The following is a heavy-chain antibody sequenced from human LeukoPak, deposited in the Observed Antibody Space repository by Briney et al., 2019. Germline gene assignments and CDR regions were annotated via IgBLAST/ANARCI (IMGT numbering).Heavy chain of an antibody. CDR1: GFTFSSYW. J-gene: IGHJ3*02. CDR2: TKQDGSEK. V-gene: IGHV3-7*01. D-gene: IGHD2-21*01. CDR3: ARDSFLAYCGGDCRPDAFDI. Sequence: GGSLRLSCAASGFTFSSYWMSWVRQAPGKGLEWVANTKQDGSEKYYVDSVKGRFTISRDNAKNSLYLQMNSLRAEDTAVYYCARDSFLAYCGGDCRPDAFDIWGQGTMVTVSS.